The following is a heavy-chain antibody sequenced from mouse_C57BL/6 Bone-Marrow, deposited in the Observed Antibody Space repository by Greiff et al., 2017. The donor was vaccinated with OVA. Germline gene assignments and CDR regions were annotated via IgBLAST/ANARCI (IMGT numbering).Heavy chain of an antibody. J-gene: IGHJ2*01. CDR1: GYTFTSYW. Sequence: QVQLQQPGAELVRPGSSVKLSCKASGYTFTSYWMDWVKQRPGQGLEWIGNIYPSDSETHYNQKFKDKATLTVDKSSSTAYMQLSSLTSEDSAVYYCARRNIDGWKAYYFDYWDQDTTRTVSS. CDR2: IYPSDSET. D-gene: IGHD2-3*01. V-gene: IGHV1-61*01. CDR3: ARRNIDGWKAYYFDY.